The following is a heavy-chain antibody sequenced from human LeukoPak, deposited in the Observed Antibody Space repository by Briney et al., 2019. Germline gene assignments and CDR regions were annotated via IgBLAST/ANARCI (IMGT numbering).Heavy chain of an antibody. J-gene: IGHJ4*02. CDR3: ARGIAAAGFIFDY. D-gene: IGHD6-13*01. Sequence: SETLSLTCTVSGGSISSYYWGWIRQPPGKGLEWIGYIYYSGSTNYNPSLKSRVTISVDTSKNQFSLKLSSVTAADTAVYYCARGIAAAGFIFDYWGQGTLVTVSS. CDR2: IYYSGST. V-gene: IGHV4-59*01. CDR1: GGSISSYY.